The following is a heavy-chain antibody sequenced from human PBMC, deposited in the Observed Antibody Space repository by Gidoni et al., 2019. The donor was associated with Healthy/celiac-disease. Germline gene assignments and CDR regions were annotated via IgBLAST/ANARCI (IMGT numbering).Heavy chain of an antibody. V-gene: IGHV1-18*04. CDR2: ISAYNGNT. J-gene: IGHJ6*02. Sequence: QVQLVQSGAEVKKPVASVKVSCKPSVSTFTSHVLSLVRQAPGQGLEWMGWISAYNGNTNYAQKLKGRVTMTTDTSTSTAYMELRSLRSDDTAVYYCAREGDYDSSGYYYGDYYYYGMDVWGQGTTVTVSS. D-gene: IGHD3-22*01. CDR3: AREGDYDSSGYYYGDYYYYGMDV. CDR1: VSTFTSHV.